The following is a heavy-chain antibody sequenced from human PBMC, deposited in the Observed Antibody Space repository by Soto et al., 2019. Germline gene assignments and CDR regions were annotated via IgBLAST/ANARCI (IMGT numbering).Heavy chain of an antibody. CDR1: GYIFTSFG. CDR2: VSAYSGNT. V-gene: IGHV1-18*01. D-gene: IGHD6-19*01. J-gene: IGHJ5*02. Sequence: GASVKVSCKASGYIFTSFGVGWVRQAPGQGLEYMGWVSAYSGNTNYAEKLQGRVTMTTDTSTRTAYMEVRSLRSGDTAVCYCARVAVASTSPPPHGIDSWGQGTLVTVSS. CDR3: ARVAVASTSPPPHGIDS.